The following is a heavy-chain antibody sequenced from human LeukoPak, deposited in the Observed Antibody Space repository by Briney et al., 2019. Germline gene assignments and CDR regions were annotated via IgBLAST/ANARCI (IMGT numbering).Heavy chain of an antibody. CDR3: ARTVAGTRYYYGMDV. CDR1: GFTFSSYW. J-gene: IGHJ6*02. V-gene: IGHV3-74*01. D-gene: IGHD6-19*01. Sequence: GGSLRLSCAASGFTFSSYWMRWVRQAPGKGPVWVSRINSDGSSTSYADSVKGRFTISRDNAKNTLYLQMNSLRAEDTAVYYCARTVAGTRYYYGMDVWGQGTTVTVSS. CDR2: INSDGSST.